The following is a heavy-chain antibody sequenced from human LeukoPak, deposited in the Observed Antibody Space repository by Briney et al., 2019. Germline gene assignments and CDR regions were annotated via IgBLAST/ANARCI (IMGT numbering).Heavy chain of an antibody. D-gene: IGHD6-13*01. CDR2: IYYSGST. J-gene: IGHJ4*02. CDR1: GGSISSYY. Sequence: SETLSLTCTVSGGSISSYYWSWIRQPPGKGLEWIGYIYYSGSTNYNPSLKSRVTISVDTSKNQFSLKLSSVTAADTAVYYCARDRTAAGNYFDYWGQGTLVTVSS. V-gene: IGHV4-59*01. CDR3: ARDRTAAGNYFDY.